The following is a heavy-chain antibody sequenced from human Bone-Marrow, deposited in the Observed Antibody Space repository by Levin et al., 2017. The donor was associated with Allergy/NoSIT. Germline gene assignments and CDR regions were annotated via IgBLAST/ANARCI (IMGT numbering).Heavy chain of an antibody. J-gene: IGHJ1*01. CDR3: GKDVSHYGTSGCIDC. CDR2: ISWNGAII. CDR1: GFNFGDHA. D-gene: IGHD4/OR15-4a*01. Sequence: SCEASGFNFGDHAMHWVRQGPGKGLQWVSGISWNGAIIGYADSLKGRFTIPRDNAKNSLYLEIYSLRPEDTAFYYCGKDVSHYGTSGCIDCWGQGTLVTVSS. V-gene: IGHV3-9*01.